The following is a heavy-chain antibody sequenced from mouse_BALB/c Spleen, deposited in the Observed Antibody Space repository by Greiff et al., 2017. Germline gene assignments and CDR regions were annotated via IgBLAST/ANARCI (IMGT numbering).Heavy chain of an antibody. J-gene: IGHJ3*01. CDR1: GFAFSSYD. CDR2: ISSGGGST. CDR3: ASLLLRSFAY. V-gene: IGHV5-12-1*01. D-gene: IGHD1-1*01. Sequence: DVKLVESGGGLVKPGGSLKLSCAASGFAFSSYDMSWVRQTPEKRLEWVAYISSGGGSTYYPDTVKGRFTISRDNAKNTLYLQMSSLKSEDTAMYYCASLLLRSFAYWGQGTLVTVSA.